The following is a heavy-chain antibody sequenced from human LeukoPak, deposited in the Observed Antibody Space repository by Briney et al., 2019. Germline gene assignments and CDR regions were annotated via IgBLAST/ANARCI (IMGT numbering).Heavy chain of an antibody. J-gene: IGHJ3*02. CDR2: IYYSGST. CDR3: ARVMRAGIDAFDI. V-gene: IGHV4-59*01. CDR1: GGSISSYY. Sequence: SETLSLTCTVSGGSISSYYWSWIRQPPGKGLEWIGYIYYSGSTNYNPSLKSRVTISVDTSKNQFSLRLSSVTAADTAVYYCARVMRAGIDAFDIWGQGTMVTVSS. D-gene: IGHD2-8*01.